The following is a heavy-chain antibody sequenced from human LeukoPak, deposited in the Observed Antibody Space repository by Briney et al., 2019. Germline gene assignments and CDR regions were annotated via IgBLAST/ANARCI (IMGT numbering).Heavy chain of an antibody. V-gene: IGHV3-30-3*01. J-gene: IGHJ4*02. CDR1: GFTFSSYA. CDR3: ARGDGDIDY. Sequence: GGSLRLSCAASGFTFSSYAMHWVRQAPGKGLEWVAVISYDGSNKYYADSVKGRFTIPRDNSKNTLYLQMNSLRAEDTAVYYCARGDGDIDYWGQGTLVTVSS. CDR2: ISYDGSNK. D-gene: IGHD5-24*01.